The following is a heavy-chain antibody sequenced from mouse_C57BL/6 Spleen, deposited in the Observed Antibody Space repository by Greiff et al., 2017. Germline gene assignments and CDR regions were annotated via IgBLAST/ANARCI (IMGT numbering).Heavy chain of an antibody. CDR2: IDPSDSYT. V-gene: IGHV1-69*01. J-gene: IGHJ2*01. Sequence: QVQLQQPGAELVMPGASVKLSCKASGYTFTSYWMHWVKQRPGQGLEWIGEIDPSDSYTNYNQKFKGKSTLTVDTSSSTAYMQLSSLTSEDSAVYYCLIYDGYYVNYWGQGTTLTVSS. CDR3: LIYDGYYVNY. CDR1: GYTFTSYW. D-gene: IGHD2-3*01.